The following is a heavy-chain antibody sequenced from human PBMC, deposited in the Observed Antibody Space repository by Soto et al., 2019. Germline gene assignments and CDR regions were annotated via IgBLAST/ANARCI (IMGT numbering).Heavy chain of an antibody. CDR2: IYSGGST. V-gene: IGHV3-66*01. Sequence: PGGSLRLSCAASGCTVSINYMSWVRQAPGKGLEWVSVIYSGGSTYYADSVKGRFTISRDNAKNTLYLQMNSLRAEDTAVYYCARDVSSGYYHGGFDYWGQGTLVTVS. J-gene: IGHJ4*02. CDR3: ARDVSSGYYHGGFDY. D-gene: IGHD3-22*01. CDR1: GCTVSINY.